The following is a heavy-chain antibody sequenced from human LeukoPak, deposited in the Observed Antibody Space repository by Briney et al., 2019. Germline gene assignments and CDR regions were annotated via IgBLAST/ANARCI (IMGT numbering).Heavy chain of an antibody. CDR2: IRYDGSNK. CDR3: AKPDYGDYSLYFYL. V-gene: IGHV3-30*02. D-gene: IGHD4-17*01. Sequence: GGSLRLSCAASGFTFSSYGMHWVRQAPGKGLEWVAFIRYDGSNKYYADSVKGRFTISRDNSKNTLYLQMNSLRAEDTAVYYCAKPDYGDYSLYFYLWGRGTLVTVSS. CDR1: GFTFSSYG. J-gene: IGHJ2*01.